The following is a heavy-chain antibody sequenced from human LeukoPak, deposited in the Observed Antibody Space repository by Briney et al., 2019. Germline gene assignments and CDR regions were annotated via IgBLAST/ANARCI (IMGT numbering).Heavy chain of an antibody. D-gene: IGHD6-6*01. V-gene: IGHV4-34*01. Sequence: SETLSLTCAVYGGSFSVYHWSWIRQPPGKGLEWIGEINRSGSTNYNSSLKSRVTISVDTSKSQFSLRLNSVTAADTAVYYCARRAARTEGYYYYMDVWGKGTTVTVSS. CDR2: INRSGST. CDR1: GGSFSVYH. CDR3: ARRAARTEGYYYYMDV. J-gene: IGHJ6*03.